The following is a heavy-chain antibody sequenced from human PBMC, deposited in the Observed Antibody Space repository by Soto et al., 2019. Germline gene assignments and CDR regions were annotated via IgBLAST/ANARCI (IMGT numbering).Heavy chain of an antibody. V-gene: IGHV4-61*08. J-gene: IGHJ4*02. CDR1: GGSISSGGYY. D-gene: IGHD3-22*01. CDR2: MYYRGGT. Sequence: PSETLSLTCTVSGGSISSGGYYLNWIRQTPGKGLEWIGYMYYRGGTNYNPSLKSRVTISVDSSKNQFSLKLISVTAADTAVYYCARGYYDSSGYPDYWGQGTLVTVSS. CDR3: ARGYYDSSGYPDY.